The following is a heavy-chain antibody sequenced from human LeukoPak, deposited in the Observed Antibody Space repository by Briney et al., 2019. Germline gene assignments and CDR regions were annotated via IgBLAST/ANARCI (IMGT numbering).Heavy chain of an antibody. CDR3: AKDLVSYYYYMDV. CDR1: GFTFSNYG. V-gene: IGHV3-30*02. CDR2: IRSEGTNK. D-gene: IGHD2-8*02. J-gene: IGHJ6*03. Sequence: GGSLRLSCAASGFTFSNYGMHWVRQAPGKGLEWVAFIRSEGTNKYYADFVKGRFTISRDNSKNTLSLQMNSLRGDDTAVYYCAKDLVSYYYYMDVWGKGTTVTVSS.